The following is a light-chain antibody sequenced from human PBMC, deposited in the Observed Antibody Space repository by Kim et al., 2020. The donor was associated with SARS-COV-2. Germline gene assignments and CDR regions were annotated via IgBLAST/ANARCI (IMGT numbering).Light chain of an antibody. CDR2: DAS. J-gene: IGKJ1*01. V-gene: IGKV1-16*01. CDR3: QQYNSYPRT. CDR1: QGISNS. Sequence: ASVGDTVTSTCRASQGISNSLAWFQQKPGTAPKSLIYDASSLQSGVPSRFSGSGSGTDFTLTISSLQPEDFATYYCQQYNSYPRTFGQGTKVDIK.